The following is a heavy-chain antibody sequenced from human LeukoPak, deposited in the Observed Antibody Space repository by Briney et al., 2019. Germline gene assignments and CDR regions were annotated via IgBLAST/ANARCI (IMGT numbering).Heavy chain of an antibody. CDR2: LSGSGAGT. V-gene: IGHV3-23*01. D-gene: IGHD3-3*01. J-gene: IGHJ4*02. CDR1: GFTFSDYA. CDR3: AKAELGVDTFFDY. Sequence: GGSLRLSCAASGFTFSDYALGWVRQAPRRGLEWVAALSGSGAGTYYSDSVQGRFTISRDNSKRTLFLQMNSLRAEDTAFYYCAKAELGVDTFFDYWGQGTLVTVSS.